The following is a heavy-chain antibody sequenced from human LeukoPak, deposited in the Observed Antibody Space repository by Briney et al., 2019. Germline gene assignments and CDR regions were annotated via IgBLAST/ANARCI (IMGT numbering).Heavy chain of an antibody. J-gene: IGHJ4*02. V-gene: IGHV3-23*01. D-gene: IGHD3-22*01. CDR3: AKGSYYDSSGSFYFDY. CDR1: GFTFSSYA. CDR2: IRGSGDNT. Sequence: GGSLRLSCAASGFTFSSYAMSWVRQAPGKGLEWVSGIRGSGDNTYYAGSVKGRFTISRDNSKNTLYVQVNSLGTEDTAAYYCAKGSYYDSSGSFYFDYWGQGTLVTVSS.